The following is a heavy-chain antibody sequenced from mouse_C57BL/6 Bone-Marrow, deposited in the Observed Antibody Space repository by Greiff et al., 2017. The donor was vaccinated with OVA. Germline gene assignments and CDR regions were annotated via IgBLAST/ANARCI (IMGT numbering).Heavy chain of an antibody. CDR2: ITPRNGVT. CDR1: GYTFTGYW. Sequence: QFKLQQPGTELMKPGASVKLSCKASGYTFTGYWLHWVQQMPGQGLEWIGHITPRNGVTNYNEKFKSKATLTVYKSSSTAYMQLSRMTSEDTAFYYSARSGAYWGQGTLVTVYA. V-gene: IGHV1-53*01. J-gene: IGHJ3*01. CDR3: ARSGAY. D-gene: IGHD3-2*02.